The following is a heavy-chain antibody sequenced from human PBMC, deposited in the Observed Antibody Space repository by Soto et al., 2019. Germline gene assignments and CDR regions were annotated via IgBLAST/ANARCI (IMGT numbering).Heavy chain of an antibody. V-gene: IGHV1-69*02. Sequence: QVQLVQSGAEVKKPGSSVKVSCKASGGTFSSYTISWVRQAPGQGLEWMGRIIPILGIANYAQKFQGRVTITADKSTSTAYMELSSLRSEDTAVYYCAKDILTRYYTYYFDYWGQGTLVTVSS. CDR2: IIPILGIA. CDR3: AKDILTRYYTYYFDY. D-gene: IGHD3-9*01. J-gene: IGHJ4*02. CDR1: GGTFSSYT.